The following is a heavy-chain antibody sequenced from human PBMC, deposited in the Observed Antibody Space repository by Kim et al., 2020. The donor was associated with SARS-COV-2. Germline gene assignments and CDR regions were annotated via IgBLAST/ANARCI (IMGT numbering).Heavy chain of an antibody. J-gene: IGHJ4*02. CDR2: IWHDGSNE. CDR3: ARVGGSSTWYFLDY. D-gene: IGHD6-13*01. CDR1: GFTFTAYG. Sequence: WGSLRLSCAASGFTFTAYGMHWVRQAPGKGLEWVAVIWHDGSNEYYADSVKGRFTISRDNSKNTLYLQMNSLRAEDTAVYFCARVGGSSTWYFLDYWGQG. V-gene: IGHV3-33*01.